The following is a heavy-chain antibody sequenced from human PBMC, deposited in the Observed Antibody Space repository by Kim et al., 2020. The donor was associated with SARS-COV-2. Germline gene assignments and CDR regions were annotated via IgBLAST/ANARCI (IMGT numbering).Heavy chain of an antibody. J-gene: IGHJ5*02. CDR1: GYTFTSYA. Sequence: ASVKVSCKASGYTFTSYAMHWVRQAPGQRLEWMGWINGGSGTTKYAQKFQGRVTITRDTSASTAYMELSSLRSEDTAVYYCARDGGAGTANWFDAWGRG. CDR2: INGGSGTT. V-gene: IGHV1-3*01. CDR3: ARDGGAGTANWFDA. D-gene: IGHD1-7*01.